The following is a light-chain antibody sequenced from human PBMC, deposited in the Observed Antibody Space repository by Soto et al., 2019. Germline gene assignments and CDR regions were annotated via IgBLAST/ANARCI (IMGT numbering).Light chain of an antibody. CDR3: CSFTSSNTHV. CDR1: SSDFGNYNL. J-gene: IGLJ1*01. V-gene: IGLV2-23*02. Sequence: QSVLTQPASVSASPGQSITISCTGTSSDFGNYNLVSWYQQHPGKVPKLILFEVNKRPSGVSGRFSGPKSGNTASLTISGLQAEDEADYYCCSFTSSNTHVFGTGTKLTVL. CDR2: EVN.